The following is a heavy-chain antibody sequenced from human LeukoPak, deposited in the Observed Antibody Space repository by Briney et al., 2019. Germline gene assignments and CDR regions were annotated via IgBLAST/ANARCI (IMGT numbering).Heavy chain of an antibody. Sequence: GGSLRLSCAAYGFTFSDYYMSWIRQAPGKGLKWVSYISSSSSYTNYADSVKGRFTISRDNAKNSLYLQMNSLRAEDTAVYYCARVPGGIAVALVDYWGQGTLVTVSS. CDR3: ARVPGGIAVALVDY. CDR1: GFTFSDYY. D-gene: IGHD6-19*01. J-gene: IGHJ4*02. CDR2: ISSSSSYT. V-gene: IGHV3-11*06.